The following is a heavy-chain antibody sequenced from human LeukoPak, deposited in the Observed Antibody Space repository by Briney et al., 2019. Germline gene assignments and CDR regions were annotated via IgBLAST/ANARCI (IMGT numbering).Heavy chain of an antibody. V-gene: IGHV4-59*01. CDR2: IYYSGSA. J-gene: IGHJ4*02. CDR1: GDSISTYY. Sequence: SETLSLTCTVSGDSISTYYWSWIRQPPGKGLEWIGYIYYSGSANYNPSLKSRVTISADTSKNQFSLKLSSVTAADTAVYYCARARYYYGSGSYYIFDYWGQGILVTVSS. D-gene: IGHD3-10*01. CDR3: ARARYYYGSGSYYIFDY.